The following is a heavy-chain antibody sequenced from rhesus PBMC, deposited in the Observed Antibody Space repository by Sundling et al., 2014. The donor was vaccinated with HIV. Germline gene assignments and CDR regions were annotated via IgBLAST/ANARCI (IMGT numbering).Heavy chain of an antibody. CDR1: GFSLSTSGMG. CDR2: IYWNDDK. J-gene: IGHJ4*01. CDR3: ARRTLYFDY. Sequence: QVTLKESGPALVKPTQTLTLTCTFSGFSLSTSGMGVGWIRQPPGKTLEWLAYIYWNDDKRYSTPLKSRLSISKDTSKNQVVLTMTNMDPVDTATYFCARRTLYFDYWGQGVLVTVSS. V-gene: IGHV2-174*02.